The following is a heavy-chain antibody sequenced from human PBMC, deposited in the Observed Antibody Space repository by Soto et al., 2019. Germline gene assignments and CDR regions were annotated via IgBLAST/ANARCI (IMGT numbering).Heavy chain of an antibody. CDR2: IKQDGSEK. CDR3: ARDSAVDAFDI. D-gene: IGHD6-13*01. V-gene: IGHV3-7*01. J-gene: IGHJ3*02. Sequence: GSLRLSCAASGFTFSSYWMSWVRQAPGKGLEWVANIKQDGSEKYYVDSVKGRFTISRDNAKNSLYLQMNSPRAEDTAVHYCARDSAVDAFDIWGQGTMVTVSS. CDR1: GFTFSSYW.